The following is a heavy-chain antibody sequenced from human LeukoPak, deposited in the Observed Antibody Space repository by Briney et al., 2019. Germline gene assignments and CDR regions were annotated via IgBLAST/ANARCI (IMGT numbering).Heavy chain of an antibody. CDR3: AGDSNTDWYFDL. CDR1: GFTFSSHW. V-gene: IGHV3-74*01. CDR2: INNDGRST. Sequence: GGSLRLSCAASGFTFSSHWVHWVRQAPGKGLVWVSHINNDGRSTRYADSVKGRFTISRDNAKNTVYLQMNSLRVEDTAVYYCAGDSNTDWYFDLWGRGTLVTVSS. J-gene: IGHJ2*01. D-gene: IGHD2-8*02.